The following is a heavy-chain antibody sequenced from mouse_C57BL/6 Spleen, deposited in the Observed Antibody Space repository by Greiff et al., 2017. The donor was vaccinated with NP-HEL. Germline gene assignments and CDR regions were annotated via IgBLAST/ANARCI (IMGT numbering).Heavy chain of an antibody. D-gene: IGHD1-1*01. V-gene: IGHV14-3*01. CDR2: IDPANGNT. Sequence: VQLKQSVAELVRPGASVKLSCTASGFNIKNTYMHWVKQRPEQGLEWIGRIDPANGNTKYAPKFQGKATITADTSSNTAYLQLSSLTSEDTAIYYCARSLYYYGSSSYAMDYWGQGTSVTVSS. CDR3: ARSLYYYGSSSYAMDY. J-gene: IGHJ4*01. CDR1: GFNIKNTY.